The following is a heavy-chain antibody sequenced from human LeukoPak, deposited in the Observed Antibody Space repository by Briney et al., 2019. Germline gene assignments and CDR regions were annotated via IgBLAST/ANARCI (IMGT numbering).Heavy chain of an antibody. CDR2: TNPNSGGT. V-gene: IGHV1-2*02. J-gene: IGHJ5*02. CDR3: ARAHLIAAAVYNWFDP. Sequence: ASVKVSCKASGYTFTGFYMRWVRQAPGQGLEWMGWTNPNSGGTNYAQKFQGRVTMTRDTSISTAYMELSRLRSDDTAVYYCARAHLIAAAVYNWFDPWGQGTLVTVSS. CDR1: GYTFTGFY. D-gene: IGHD6-13*01.